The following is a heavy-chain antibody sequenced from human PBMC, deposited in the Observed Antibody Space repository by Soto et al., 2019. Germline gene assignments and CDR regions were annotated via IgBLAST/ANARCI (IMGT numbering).Heavy chain of an antibody. Sequence: ASVKVSCKASGYTFTSYDINWVRQATGQGLEWMGWMNPNSGNTGYAQKFQGRVTMTRNTSISTAYMELSSLRSEDTAVYYCASKTYYDFWSGYYKTTPYYYMDVWGKGTTVTVSS. D-gene: IGHD3-3*01. CDR3: ASKTYYDFWSGYYKTTPYYYMDV. CDR1: GYTFTSYD. J-gene: IGHJ6*03. V-gene: IGHV1-8*01. CDR2: MNPNSGNT.